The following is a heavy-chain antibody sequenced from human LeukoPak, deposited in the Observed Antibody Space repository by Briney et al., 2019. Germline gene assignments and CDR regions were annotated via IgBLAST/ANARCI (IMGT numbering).Heavy chain of an antibody. CDR3: ARGWAAATFDY. Sequence: SETLSLTCAVYGGSFSGYYWSWIRQPPGKGLEWIGEINHSGSTNYNPSLKSRVTISVDTSKNQFSLKLSSVTAADTAVYYCARGWAAATFDYWGQGTPVTVSS. J-gene: IGHJ4*02. CDR1: GGSFSGYY. CDR2: INHSGST. V-gene: IGHV4-34*01. D-gene: IGHD2-15*01.